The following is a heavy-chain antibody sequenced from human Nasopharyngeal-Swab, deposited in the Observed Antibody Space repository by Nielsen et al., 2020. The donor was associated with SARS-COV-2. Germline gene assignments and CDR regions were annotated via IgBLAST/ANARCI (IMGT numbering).Heavy chain of an antibody. Sequence: GESLKISCAASGFTFSSYGMHWVRQAPGKGLEWVAVISYDGSNKYYADSVKGRFTISRDNSKNTLYLQMNSLRAEDTAVYYCAKGNTPTSLSYYHYYYGMDVWGQGTTVTVSS. CDR1: GFTFSSYG. CDR2: ISYDGSNK. V-gene: IGHV3-33*05. J-gene: IGHJ6*02. CDR3: AKGNTPTSLSYYHYYYGMDV. D-gene: IGHD1/OR15-1a*01.